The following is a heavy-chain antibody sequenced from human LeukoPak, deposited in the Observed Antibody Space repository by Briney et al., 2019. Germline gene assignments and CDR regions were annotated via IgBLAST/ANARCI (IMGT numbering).Heavy chain of an antibody. CDR2: IKTKTDGETT. V-gene: IGHV3-15*01. Sequence: GGSLRLSCPAASGFTFSNAWRSWVRRAQGKELEWVGRIKTKTDGETTDYAAPVKGRFTISRDDSKNTLYLQMNSLNTEDTAVYYCTRLKVGVGSFDYWGQGILVTVSS. D-gene: IGHD1-26*01. CDR1: GFTFSNAW. CDR3: TRLKVGVGSFDY. J-gene: IGHJ4*02.